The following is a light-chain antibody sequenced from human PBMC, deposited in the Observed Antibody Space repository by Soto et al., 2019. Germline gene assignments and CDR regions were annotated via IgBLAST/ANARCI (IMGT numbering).Light chain of an antibody. CDR3: QQYRNWPRT. J-gene: IGKJ1*01. V-gene: IGKV3-15*01. CDR2: GAS. CDR1: RSVGNN. Sequence: EIVLTQSPGTLSLSPGERATLSSRSSRSVGNNYLAWYQQRPGQSPRLLIYGASTRATGIPARFSGSGSGTEFTLTITSLQSEDFAVYYCQQYRNWPRTFGQGTKV.